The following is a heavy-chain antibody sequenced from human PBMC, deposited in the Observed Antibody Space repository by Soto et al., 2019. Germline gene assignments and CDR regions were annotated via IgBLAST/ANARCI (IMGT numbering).Heavy chain of an antibody. CDR3: ARTKSQLGFDY. V-gene: IGHV2-70*11. D-gene: IGHD1-1*01. Sequence: SGPTLVNPTQTLTLTCTFSGFSLRTTGMCVSWVRQPPGKALEWLARIDWDGDKYYNTSLRARLTISKDTSIDRVILTITNMDPVDTATYYCARTKSQLGFDYWGQGTRVTVS. CDR1: GFSLRTTGMC. CDR2: IDWDGDK. J-gene: IGHJ4*02.